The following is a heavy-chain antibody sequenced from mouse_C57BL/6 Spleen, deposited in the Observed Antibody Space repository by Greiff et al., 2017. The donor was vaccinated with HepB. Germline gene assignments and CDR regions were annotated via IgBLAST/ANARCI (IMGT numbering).Heavy chain of an antibody. V-gene: IGHV5-17*01. CDR1: GFTFGDYG. CDR2: ISSGSSTI. CDR3: ATGYGNFWFAY. Sequence: EVQGVESGGGLVKPGGSLKLSCAASGFTFGDYGMHWVRQAPEKGLEWVAYISSGSSTIYYADTVKGRFTISRDNAKNTLFLQMTSLRSEDTAMYYCATGYGNFWFAYWGQGTLVTGSA. J-gene: IGHJ3*01. D-gene: IGHD2-10*02.